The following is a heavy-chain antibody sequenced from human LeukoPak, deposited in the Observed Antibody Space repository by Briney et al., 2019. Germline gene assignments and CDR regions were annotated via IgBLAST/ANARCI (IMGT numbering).Heavy chain of an antibody. D-gene: IGHD2-15*01. V-gene: IGHV4-34*01. CDR1: GGSFSGYY. CDR2: INHSGST. Sequence: SETLSLTCAVYGGSFSGYYWSWIRQPPGKGLEWIGEINHSGSTNYNPSLKSRVTISVDTSKNQFSLELSSVTAADTAVYYCARQDATYFDYWGQGTLVTVSS. J-gene: IGHJ4*02. CDR3: ARQDATYFDY.